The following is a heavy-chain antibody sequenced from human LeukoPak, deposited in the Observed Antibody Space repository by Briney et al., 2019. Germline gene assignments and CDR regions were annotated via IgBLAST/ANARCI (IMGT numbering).Heavy chain of an antibody. CDR2: ISGSGTYI. Sequence: GGSLRLSCAASGFTFSANSMNWVRQAPGKGLEWVSSISGSGTYIYYADSVKGRFTISRDNAKNSLFLQMTSLRAEDTAVYFCARDREIWLPHNWFDPWGQGTLVTVSS. CDR1: GFTFSANS. D-gene: IGHD5-24*01. J-gene: IGHJ5*02. CDR3: ARDREIWLPHNWFDP. V-gene: IGHV3-21*06.